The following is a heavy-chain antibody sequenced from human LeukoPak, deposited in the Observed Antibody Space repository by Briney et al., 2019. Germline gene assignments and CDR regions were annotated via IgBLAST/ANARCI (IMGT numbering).Heavy chain of an antibody. D-gene: IGHD6-19*01. V-gene: IGHV4-34*01. CDR1: GGSFSGYY. CDR2: INHSGST. J-gene: IGHJ4*02. Sequence: SETLSLTCAVYGGSFSGYYWSWIRQPPGKGLEWIGEINHSGSTNYNPSLKSRVTISVDTSKNQFSLKLSSVTAADTAVYYCARLDTGWYNFDYWGQGTLVTVSS. CDR3: ARLDTGWYNFDY.